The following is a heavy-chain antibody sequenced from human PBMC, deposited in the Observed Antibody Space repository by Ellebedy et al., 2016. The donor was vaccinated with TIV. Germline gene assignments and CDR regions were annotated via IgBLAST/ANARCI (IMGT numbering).Heavy chain of an antibody. CDR3: ARICSEYGDFCFDY. V-gene: IGHV3-48*01. J-gene: IGHJ4*02. CDR2: ISGINGPI. CDR1: GFSLVDNT. Sequence: GGSLRLXXEGFGFSLVDNTMNWVRQAPGKGLEWISYISGINGPIHYADSVKGRFTISRDNPSNTLYLQMNSLRPDDTALYYCARICSEYGDFCFDYWGQGTLVTVSS. D-gene: IGHD4-17*01.